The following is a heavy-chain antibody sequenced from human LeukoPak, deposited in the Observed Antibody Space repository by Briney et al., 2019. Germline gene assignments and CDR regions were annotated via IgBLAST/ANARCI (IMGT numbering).Heavy chain of an antibody. V-gene: IGHV3-53*01. CDR1: GFTVSSNY. D-gene: IGHD6-19*01. CDR3: AKDRWYSSGWFDAFDI. J-gene: IGHJ3*02. CDR2: IYSGGST. Sequence: GGSLRLSCAASGFTVSSNYMSWVRQAPGKGLEWVSVIYSGGSTYYADSVKGRFTISRGNSKNTLYLQMNSLRAEDTAVYYCAKDRWYSSGWFDAFDIWGQGTMVTVSS.